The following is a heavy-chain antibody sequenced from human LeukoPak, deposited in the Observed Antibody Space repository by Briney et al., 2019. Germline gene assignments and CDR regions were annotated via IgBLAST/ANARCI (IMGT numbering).Heavy chain of an antibody. CDR2: ISSSDNTI. CDR3: ARVHRGYSYGRLDY. J-gene: IGHJ4*02. D-gene: IGHD5-18*01. Sequence: PGGSLRLSCAASGFAFSDYSMNWVRQAPGKGLECVSYISSSDNTIHYADSVKGRFTISRDNAKNSLYLEMNSLRDEDTAVYYCARVHRGYSYGRLDYWGQGTLVTVSS. V-gene: IGHV3-48*02. CDR1: GFAFSDYS.